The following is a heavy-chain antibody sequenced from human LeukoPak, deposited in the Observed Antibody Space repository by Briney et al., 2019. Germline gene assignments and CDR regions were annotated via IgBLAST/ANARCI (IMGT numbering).Heavy chain of an antibody. V-gene: IGHV4-39*07. CDR2: IYYSGST. CDR3: ARDRLFYGDYPDYFDY. D-gene: IGHD4-17*01. Sequence: SETLSLTCTVSGGSISSSSYYWGWIRQPPGKGLEWIGSIYYSGSTYYNPSLKSRVTISVDTSKNQFSLKLSSVTAADTAVYYCARDRLFYGDYPDYFDYWGQGTLVTVSS. CDR1: GGSISSSSYY. J-gene: IGHJ4*02.